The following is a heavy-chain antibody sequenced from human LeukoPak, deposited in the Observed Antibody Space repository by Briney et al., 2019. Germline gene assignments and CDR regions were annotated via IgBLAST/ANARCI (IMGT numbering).Heavy chain of an antibody. CDR1: GYSFTTYW. Sequence: PGESLKISSKSFGYSFTTYWIAWLRQMPRNRLEWMGVIYPGDSDTRYSPSFQGQVTLSADKSISTAYLQWSSLKASDTAIYYCARALVGAATLSYWGQGTLVTVSS. J-gene: IGHJ4*02. CDR3: ARALVGAATLSY. CDR2: IYPGDSDT. V-gene: IGHV5-51*01. D-gene: IGHD1-26*01.